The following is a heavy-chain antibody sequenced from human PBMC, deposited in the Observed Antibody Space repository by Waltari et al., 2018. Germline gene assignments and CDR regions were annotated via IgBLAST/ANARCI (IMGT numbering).Heavy chain of an antibody. V-gene: IGHV3-11*01. CDR1: GFIFGDYY. CDR3: ARVPAMRTFIPEY. D-gene: IGHD2-21*01. J-gene: IGHJ4*02. CDR2: ISSTGRIT. Sequence: QVQLVESGGGLVKPGGSLRLSCEASGFIFGDYYVAWIRRAPGKGLEWVSYISSTGRITYYADSVKGRFTISRDNAKNSLFLQMYSLRDEDTAIYYCARVPAMRTFIPEYWGQGTLVTVSS.